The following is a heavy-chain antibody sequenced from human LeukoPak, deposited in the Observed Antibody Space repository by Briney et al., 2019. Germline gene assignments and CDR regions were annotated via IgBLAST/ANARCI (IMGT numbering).Heavy chain of an antibody. V-gene: IGHV4-59*02. J-gene: IGHJ4*02. Sequence: SETLSLTCTVSGGSVSSYYWSWIRQPPGKGLEWIGYIYYSGSTNYNPSLKSRVTISVDTSKNQFSLKLSSVTAADTAVYHCARGPPHWGFDYWGQGTLVTVSS. CDR1: GGSVSSYY. CDR2: IYYSGST. D-gene: IGHD7-27*01. CDR3: ARGPPHWGFDY.